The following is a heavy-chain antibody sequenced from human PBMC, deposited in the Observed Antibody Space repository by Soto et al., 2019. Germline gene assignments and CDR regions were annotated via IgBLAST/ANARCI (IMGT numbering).Heavy chain of an antibody. Sequence: ASVKVSCKVSGYTLTELSMHWVRQAPGKGLEWMGGFDPEDGETIYAQKFQGRVTMTEDTSTDTAYMELSSLRSEDTAVHYCATSSRCRRETSDFWSGYPGGNYFDYWGQGTLVTVSS. CDR3: ATSSRCRRETSDFWSGYPGGNYFDY. CDR2: FDPEDGET. D-gene: IGHD3-3*01. CDR1: GYTLTELS. J-gene: IGHJ4*02. V-gene: IGHV1-24*01.